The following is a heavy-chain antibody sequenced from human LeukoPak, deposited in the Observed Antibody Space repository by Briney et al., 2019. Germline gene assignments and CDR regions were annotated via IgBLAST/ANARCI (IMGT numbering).Heavy chain of an antibody. CDR3: ARGLYGSGSFDY. D-gene: IGHD3-10*01. CDR1: GYTFTGYY. J-gene: IGHJ4*02. V-gene: IGHV1-2*02. Sequence: ASVNVSCKASGYTFTGYYMHWVRQAPGQGLEWMGWINPNSGGTNYAQKFQGRVTMTRDTSISTAYMELSRLRSDDTAVYYCARGLYGSGSFDYWGQGTLVTVSS. CDR2: INPNSGGT.